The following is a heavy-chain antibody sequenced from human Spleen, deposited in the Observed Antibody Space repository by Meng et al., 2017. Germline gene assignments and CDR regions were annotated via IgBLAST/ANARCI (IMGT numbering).Heavy chain of an antibody. J-gene: IGHJ5*02. CDR2: INHSGST. D-gene: IGHD2-2*01. Sequence: QVQLQQPGPGLVKPSGTLSLTCAVYGGSFSGYYWSWIRQPPGKGLEWIGEINHSGSTNYNPSLKSRVTISLDTSKNQFSLKLSSVTAADTSVYYCARGLSIAVVPGHWFDPWGQGTLVTVSS. CDR1: GGSFSGYY. CDR3: ARGLSIAVVPGHWFDP. V-gene: IGHV4-34*01.